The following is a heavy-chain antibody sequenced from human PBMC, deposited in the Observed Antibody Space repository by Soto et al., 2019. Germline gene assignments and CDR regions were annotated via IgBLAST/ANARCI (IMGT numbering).Heavy chain of an antibody. J-gene: IGHJ6*02. V-gene: IGHV4-59*01. Sequence: QVQLQESGPGLVKPSETLSLTCTVSGGSISSYYWSWIRQPPGKGLEWIGYIYYSGSTNYHPSLKSRVTISEDTAKNQFSLKLSSVTAADTAVYYCARDRLMGGMDVWGQGTTVTVSS. D-gene: IGHD3-16*01. CDR2: IYYSGST. CDR3: ARDRLMGGMDV. CDR1: GGSISSYY.